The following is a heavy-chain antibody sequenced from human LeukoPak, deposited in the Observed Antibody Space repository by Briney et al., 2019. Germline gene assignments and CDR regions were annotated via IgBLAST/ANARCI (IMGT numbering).Heavy chain of an antibody. V-gene: IGHV3-7*01. CDR2: MKEDGGEI. CDR1: GFPLSNYW. J-gene: IGHJ4*02. Sequence: GGSLRLSCAGSGFPLSNYWMAWVRQAAGRGLEWVANMKEDGGEINYVDSVKGRFTITRGNAKNSLDLQMNTLRVDDTAVYYGARDRGYSTFDYWGQGTLVIVSS. CDR3: ARDRGYSTFDY. D-gene: IGHD4-23*01.